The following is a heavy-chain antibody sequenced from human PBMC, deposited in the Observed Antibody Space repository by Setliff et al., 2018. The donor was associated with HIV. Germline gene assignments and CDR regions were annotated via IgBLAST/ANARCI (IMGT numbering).Heavy chain of an antibody. CDR3: ASGGTGYSSGWLVYFAFDV. D-gene: IGHD6-19*01. V-gene: IGHV1-69*05. CDR2: IIPIFGTA. J-gene: IGHJ3*01. CDR1: GGTFSSYA. Sequence: SVKVSCKASGGTFSSYAISWVRQAPGQGLEWMGGIIPIFGTANYAQKFQGRVTITTDESTSTAYMELSSLRSEDTAVYYCASGGTGYSSGWLVYFAFDVWGQGTMVTVS.